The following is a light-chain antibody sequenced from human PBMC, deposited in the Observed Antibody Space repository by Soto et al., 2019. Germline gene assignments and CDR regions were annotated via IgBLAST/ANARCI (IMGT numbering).Light chain of an antibody. CDR3: MRGLQST. CDR2: RGS. V-gene: IGKV2-28*01. CDR1: QSLLNSNGYNY. Sequence: ILVTQSPLSLPVTPGEPASISCRSSQSLLNSNGYNYLDWYLQKPGQSPQLLIYRGSNRASGVPDRFSGSGSGTDFTLKISRVEAEDVGVYYCMRGLQSTFGQGTRLEIK. J-gene: IGKJ5*01.